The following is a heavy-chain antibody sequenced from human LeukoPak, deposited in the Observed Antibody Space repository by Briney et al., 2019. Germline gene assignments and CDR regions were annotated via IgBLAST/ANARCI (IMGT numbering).Heavy chain of an antibody. D-gene: IGHD2-2*01. CDR1: GFTFSNAW. J-gene: IGHJ6*03. CDR3: ARDPEIVVVPAATGYMDV. Sequence: GGSLRLSCAASGFTFSNAWMSWIRQAPGKGLEWVSYISSSGSTIYYADSVKGRFTISRDNAKNSLYLQMNSLRAEDTAVYYCARDPEIVVVPAATGYMDVWGKGTTVTVSS. CDR2: ISSSGSTI. V-gene: IGHV3-11*04.